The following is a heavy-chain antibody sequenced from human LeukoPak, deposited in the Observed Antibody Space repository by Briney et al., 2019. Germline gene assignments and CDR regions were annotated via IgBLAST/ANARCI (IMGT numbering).Heavy chain of an antibody. D-gene: IGHD3-10*01. CDR2: IYSDGST. CDR3: ARVKTGVTNYFDT. V-gene: IGHV3-53*04. CDR1: GFTVSNDY. Sequence: HPGGSLRLTCAASGFTVSNDYISWVRQAPGKGLEWVSVIYSDGSTYYADSVKGRFTISRHNSKNTLYLQMNSLRDEDTAVYFCARVKTGVTNYFDTWGLGTLVTVSS. J-gene: IGHJ4*02.